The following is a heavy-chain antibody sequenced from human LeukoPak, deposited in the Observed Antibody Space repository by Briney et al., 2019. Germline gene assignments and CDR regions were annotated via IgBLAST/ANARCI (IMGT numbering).Heavy chain of an antibody. V-gene: IGHV1-69*04. CDR3: ARRGLVPEYYYYGMDV. J-gene: IGHJ6*02. Sequence: SVTVSCKASGGTFISYAISWVRQAPGQGLEWMGRIIPILGIANYAQKLQGRVTITADKSTSTAYMELSSLRSEDTAVYYCARRGLVPEYYYYGMDVWGQGTTVTVSS. D-gene: IGHD6-6*01. CDR2: IIPILGIA. CDR1: GGTFISYA.